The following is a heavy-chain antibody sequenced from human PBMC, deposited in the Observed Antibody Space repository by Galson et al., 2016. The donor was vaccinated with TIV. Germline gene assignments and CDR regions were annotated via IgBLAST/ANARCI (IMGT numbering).Heavy chain of an antibody. CDR2: IFDGDYT. V-gene: IGHV3-66*02. Sequence: SLRLSCAASGLVVSDNFMNWVRQAPGKGLEWVSLIFDGDYTDYAGSVKGRFTISRDKSRNIVYLHMDKLRVEDTAVYYCVRERRHCGSECFLRYYYGMDVWGQGTTITVSS. CDR1: GLVVSDNF. CDR3: VRERRHCGSECFLRYYYGMDV. D-gene: IGHD2-21*01. J-gene: IGHJ6*02.